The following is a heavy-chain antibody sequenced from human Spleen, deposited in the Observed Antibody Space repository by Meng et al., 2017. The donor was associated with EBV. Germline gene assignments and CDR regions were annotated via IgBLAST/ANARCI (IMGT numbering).Heavy chain of an antibody. V-gene: IGHV1-46*01. D-gene: IGHD2-21*01. J-gene: IGHJ4*02. Sequence: QVQLVQSGAEVKKRGASVRVSCKTSGFRFTDYYLHWVRQAPGQGLEWMGIISPSGGSTIYPQKFKGRVTMTRDRSTSTVYMELSGLRSDDTAVYYCARDREADCGGGNCYYFNYWGQGTLVTVSS. CDR3: ARDREADCGGGNCYYFNY. CDR1: GFRFTDYY. CDR2: ISPSGGST.